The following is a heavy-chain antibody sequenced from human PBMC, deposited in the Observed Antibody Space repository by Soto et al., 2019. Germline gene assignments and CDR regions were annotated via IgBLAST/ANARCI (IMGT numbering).Heavy chain of an antibody. Sequence: GGSLRLSCTASGFTFGDYAMSWFRQAPGKGLEWVGFIRSKAYGGTTEYAASVKVRFPISRDDSKSIASLQMNSLKTEDTAVYYCTRRKGHSTVGADAFEIWGQGTTVTVSS. CDR3: TRRKGHSTVGADAFEI. D-gene: IGHD1-26*01. J-gene: IGHJ3*02. CDR2: IRSKAYGGTT. V-gene: IGHV3-49*03. CDR1: GFTFGDYA.